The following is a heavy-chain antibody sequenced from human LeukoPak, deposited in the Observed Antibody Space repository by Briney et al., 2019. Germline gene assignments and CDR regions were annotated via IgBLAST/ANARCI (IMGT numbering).Heavy chain of an antibody. CDR2: ISGGGGIT. D-gene: IGHD4-17*01. V-gene: IGHV3-23*01. Sequence: PGGSLRLSCAASAFTFSRSAMSWLRQAPGEGLEWVSVISGGGGITNYADSVKGRFTISRDNSNNTLSLQMNRLRVEDTAVYYCAKGGSTVTTEDVVDYWGQGTLVTVSS. J-gene: IGHJ4*02. CDR3: AKGGSTVTTEDVVDY. CDR1: AFTFSRSA.